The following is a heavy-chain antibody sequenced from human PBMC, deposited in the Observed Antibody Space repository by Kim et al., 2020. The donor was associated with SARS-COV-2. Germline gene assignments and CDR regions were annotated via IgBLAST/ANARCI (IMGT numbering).Heavy chain of an antibody. D-gene: IGHD3-10*01. V-gene: IGHV3-21*01. Sequence: ADSVKGRFTISRDNAKNSLYLQMNSLRAEDTAVYYCARVRTHVGEYYFDYWGQGTLVTVSS. CDR3: ARVRTHVGEYYFDY. J-gene: IGHJ4*02.